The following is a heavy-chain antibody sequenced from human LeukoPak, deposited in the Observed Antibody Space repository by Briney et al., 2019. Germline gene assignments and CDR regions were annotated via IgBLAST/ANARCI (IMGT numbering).Heavy chain of an antibody. D-gene: IGHD3-10*01. CDR1: GGTFSSYA. CDR3: ARGGYGSGSYYQNWFDP. CDR2: MNPNSGNT. V-gene: IGHV1-8*02. Sequence: ASVKVSCKASGGTFSSYAISWVRQAPGQGLEWMGWMNPNSGNTGYAQKFQGRVTMTRNTSISTAYMELSSLRSEDTAVYYCARGGYGSGSYYQNWFDPWGQGTLVTVSS. J-gene: IGHJ5*02.